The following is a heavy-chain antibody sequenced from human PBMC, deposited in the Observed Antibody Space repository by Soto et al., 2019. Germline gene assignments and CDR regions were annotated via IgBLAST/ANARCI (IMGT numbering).Heavy chain of an antibody. J-gene: IGHJ4*02. Sequence: LQLQESGPGLVKPSETLSLTCTVSGDSITNNNFYWGWVRQPPGKGLDWIGNIYYLGNTFYNPSLRSRVTISADTSKNQFSLNLSSVTAADTAVYYSARFVVPATRHAVFDFWGQGTLVTVSS. V-gene: IGHV4-39*01. CDR3: ARFVVPATRHAVFDF. D-gene: IGHD2-15*01. CDR2: IYYLGNT. CDR1: GDSITNNNFY.